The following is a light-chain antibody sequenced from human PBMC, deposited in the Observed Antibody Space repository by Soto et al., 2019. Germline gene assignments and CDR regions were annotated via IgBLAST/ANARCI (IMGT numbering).Light chain of an antibody. J-gene: IGKJ2*01. Sequence: AIRMTQSPSSFSASTGDRVTITCRASQGISSYLAWYQQKPGKAPKLLIYAAATLQRRAPSRFSASGSGTDFTLTISRLQSEDFATYCCQQYLSYPYTFGQGTKLEI. V-gene: IGKV1-8*01. CDR3: QQYLSYPYT. CDR1: QGISSY. CDR2: AAA.